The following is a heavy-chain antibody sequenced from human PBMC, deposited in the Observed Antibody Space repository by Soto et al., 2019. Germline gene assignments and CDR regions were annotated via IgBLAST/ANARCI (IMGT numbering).Heavy chain of an antibody. CDR1: GFTFSNYA. CDR3: ARKPSSWFDP. Sequence: GGSLRLSCAASGFTFSNYAMSWVRQAPGKGLEWVSAISGSGGSTYYADSVKGRFTISRDNSRNTLYLQMNSLRAEDTAVYYCARKPSSWFDPWGQGTLVTVSS. J-gene: IGHJ5*02. V-gene: IGHV3-23*01. CDR2: ISGSGGST.